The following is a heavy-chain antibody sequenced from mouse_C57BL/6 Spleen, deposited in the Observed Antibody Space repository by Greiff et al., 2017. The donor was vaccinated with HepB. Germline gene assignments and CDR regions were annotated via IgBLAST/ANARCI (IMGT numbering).Heavy chain of an antibody. CDR2: IWTGGGT. D-gene: IGHD2-3*01. CDR3: ARNLHDGYYEYYYAMDY. J-gene: IGHJ4*01. CDR1: GFSLTSYA. Sequence: VQGVESGPGLVAPSQSLSITCTVSGFSLTSYAISWVRQPPGKGLEWLGVIWTGGGTNYNSALKSRLSISKDNSKSQVFLKMNSLQTDDTARYYCARNLHDGYYEYYYAMDYWGQGTSVTVSS. V-gene: IGHV2-9-1*01.